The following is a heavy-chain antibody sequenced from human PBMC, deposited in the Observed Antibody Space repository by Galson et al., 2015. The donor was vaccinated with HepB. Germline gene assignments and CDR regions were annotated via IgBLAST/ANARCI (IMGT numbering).Heavy chain of an antibody. D-gene: IGHD2/OR15-2a*01. V-gene: IGHV3-33*01. CDR2: IWYDGSNK. J-gene: IGHJ5*02. CDR1: GFTFSSYG. CDR3: ARDSMATTGWFDP. Sequence: SLRLSCAASGFTFSSYGMHWVRQAPGKGLEWVAVIWYDGSNKYYADSVKGRFTISRDNSKNTLYLQMNSLRAEDTAVYHCARDSMATTGWFDPWGQGTLVTVSS.